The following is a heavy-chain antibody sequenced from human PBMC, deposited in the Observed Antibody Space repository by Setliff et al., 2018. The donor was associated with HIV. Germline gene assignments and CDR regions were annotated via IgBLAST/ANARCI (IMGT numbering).Heavy chain of an antibody. Sequence: GGSLRLSCTTSGFTFDDYAMSWVRQAPGKGLEWVGFIRTKTYGATTEYAASVKGRFTISRDDSESIAYLQMNSLKTEDTAVYYCTRTFFHSSGYYHNLQPFDYWGQGTLVTVSS. D-gene: IGHD3-22*01. J-gene: IGHJ4*02. CDR3: TRTFFHSSGYYHNLQPFDY. V-gene: IGHV3-49*04. CDR2: IRTKTYGATT. CDR1: GFTFDDYA.